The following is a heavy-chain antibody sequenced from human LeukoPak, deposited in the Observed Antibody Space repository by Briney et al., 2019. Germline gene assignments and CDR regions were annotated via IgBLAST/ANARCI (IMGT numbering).Heavy chain of an antibody. J-gene: IGHJ4*02. Sequence: SETLSLTCTVSGGSISSYYWSWIRQPPGKGLGWIGSIHDIGGTNYNPSLKRRVAISVDTSKKQLSLKLSSVTAADTAVSYCARLDSLIHFDYWGQGTLVTVSS. V-gene: IGHV4-59*08. CDR3: ARLDSLIHFDY. CDR1: GGSISSYY. CDR2: IHDIGGT. D-gene: IGHD2-8*01.